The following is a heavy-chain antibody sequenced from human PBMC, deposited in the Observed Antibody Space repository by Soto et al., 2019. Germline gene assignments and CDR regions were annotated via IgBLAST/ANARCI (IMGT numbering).Heavy chain of an antibody. CDR1: GFSFSDYS. J-gene: IGHJ4*02. CDR3: TKDRVPDGIYPFDY. CDR2: IDLTGTMT. V-gene: IGHV3-23*05. Sequence: GSLRLSCAASGFSFSDYSMNWVRQAPGKGLEWVAFIDLTGTMTDYRESVKGRFTLSKDKSMKTVYLQMNNLRVEDAAIYYCTKDRVPDGIYPFDYWGQGALVTVSS.